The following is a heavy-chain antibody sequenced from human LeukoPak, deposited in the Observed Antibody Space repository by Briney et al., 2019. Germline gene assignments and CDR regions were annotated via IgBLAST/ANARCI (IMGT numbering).Heavy chain of an antibody. CDR1: GFTFSNYG. D-gene: IGHD2-15*01. V-gene: IGHV3-23*01. CDR2: ISGTSGST. J-gene: IGHJ4*02. CDR3: AKAPVTSCSGVYCYPFDY. Sequence: GGSLRLSCAVSGFTFSNYGMSWVRQAPGKGLEWVSGISGTSGSTSYADSVKGRFTISRDNSKNTLYLQMNSLRAEDTAVYYCAKAPVTSCSGVYCYPFDYWGQGTLVTVSS.